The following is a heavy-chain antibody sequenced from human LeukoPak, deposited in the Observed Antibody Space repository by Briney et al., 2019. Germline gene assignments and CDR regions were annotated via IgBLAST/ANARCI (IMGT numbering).Heavy chain of an antibody. V-gene: IGHV3-48*04. Sequence: PGGSLRLSCAASGFTFSDFSMNWVRQAPGKGLEWVSYISSSGSTIYYADSVKGRFTISRDNAKNSLYLQMNSLRAEDTAVYYCARGSYGPNYFDYWGQGTLVTVSS. CDR2: ISSSGSTI. CDR1: GFTFSDFS. D-gene: IGHD5-18*01. CDR3: ARGSYGPNYFDY. J-gene: IGHJ4*02.